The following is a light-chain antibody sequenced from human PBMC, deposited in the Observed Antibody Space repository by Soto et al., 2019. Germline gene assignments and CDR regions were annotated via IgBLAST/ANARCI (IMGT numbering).Light chain of an antibody. CDR2: EVT. CDR1: SSDVGNYNL. Sequence: QSALTQPASVSGSPGQSIAISCTGTSSDVGNYNLVSWYQQHPGKVPKLIIYEVTKRPSGVSDRFSASKSGNTASLAISGLQADDEADYYCFSKEGGGTSMVFGGGTKLTVL. V-gene: IGLV2-23*02. CDR3: FSKEGGGTSMV. J-gene: IGLJ3*02.